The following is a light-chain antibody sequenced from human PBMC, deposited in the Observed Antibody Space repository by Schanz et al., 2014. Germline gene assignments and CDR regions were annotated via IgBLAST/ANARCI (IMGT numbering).Light chain of an antibody. J-gene: IGKJ1*01. CDR2: DAS. Sequence: EIVMTQSPATLSVSPGERATLSCRASQNVSSSLAWYQQKPGLAPRLLIYDASSRATGIPDRFSVSGSGTDFTLTISRLEPEDFAVYYCQQYGSSPGTFGQGTKVEIK. V-gene: IGKV3D-20*01. CDR1: QNVSSS. CDR3: QQYGSSPGT.